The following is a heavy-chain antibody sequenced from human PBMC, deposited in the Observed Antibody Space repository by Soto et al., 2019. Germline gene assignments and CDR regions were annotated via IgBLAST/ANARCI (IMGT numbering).Heavy chain of an antibody. V-gene: IGHV4-4*02. J-gene: IGHJ6*02. CDR1: GGSISSSNW. CDR2: IYHSGST. CDR3: ARSPDSSGYYPRWYYYGMDV. D-gene: IGHD3-22*01. Sequence: SETLSLTCAVSGGSISSSNWWRWVRQPPGKGLEWIGEIYHSGSTNYNPSLKSRVTISVDKSKNQFSLKLSSVTAADTAVYYCARSPDSSGYYPRWYYYGMDVWGQGTTVTVSS.